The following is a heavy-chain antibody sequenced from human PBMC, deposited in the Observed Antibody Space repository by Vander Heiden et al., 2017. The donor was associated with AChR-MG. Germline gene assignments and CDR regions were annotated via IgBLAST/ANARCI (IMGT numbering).Heavy chain of an antibody. CDR2: ISSSSSYI. D-gene: IGHD7-27*01. Sequence: EVQLVESGGGLVKPGGSLRLSCAASGFTFSSYSMNWVRQAPGKGLEWVSSISSSSSYIYDADSVKGRFTISRDNAKNSLYLKMNSLRAEDTAVYYGARDPPGDDTYWGQGTLVTVSS. CDR1: GFTFSSYS. J-gene: IGHJ4*02. V-gene: IGHV3-21*01. CDR3: ARDPPGDDTY.